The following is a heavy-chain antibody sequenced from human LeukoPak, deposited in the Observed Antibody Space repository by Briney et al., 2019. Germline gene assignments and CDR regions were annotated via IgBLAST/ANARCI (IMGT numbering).Heavy chain of an antibody. CDR3: ARQRFLEWYFDD. J-gene: IGHJ4*02. D-gene: IGHD3-3*01. CDR1: GGSISGFY. CDR2: IFYSGST. Sequence: SETLSLTCTVSGGSISGFYWSWIRQPPGKELQWIGSIFYSGSTNYNPSLKSRVTISVDTSKNQFSLKLSSVTAADTAVYYCARQRFLEWYFDDWGQGSLVTVSS. V-gene: IGHV4-59*08.